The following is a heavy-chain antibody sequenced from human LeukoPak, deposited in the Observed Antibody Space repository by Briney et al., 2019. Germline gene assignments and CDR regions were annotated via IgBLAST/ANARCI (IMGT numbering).Heavy chain of an antibody. J-gene: IGHJ4*02. V-gene: IGHV1-18*01. D-gene: IGHD2-2*01. Sequence: ASVKVSCKASGYTFISYGISWVRQAPGQGLEWMGWISAYNGNTNYAQKLQGRVTMTTDTSTSTAYMELRSLRSDDTAVYYCARDLVVPAAIPPFDYWGQGTLVTVSS. CDR3: ARDLVVPAAIPPFDY. CDR2: ISAYNGNT. CDR1: GYTFISYG.